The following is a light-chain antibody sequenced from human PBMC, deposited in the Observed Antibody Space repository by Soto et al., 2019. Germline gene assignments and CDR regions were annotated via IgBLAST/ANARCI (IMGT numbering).Light chain of an antibody. V-gene: IGLV2-8*01. J-gene: IGLJ2*01. CDR3: SSYTGSNTWI. Sequence: QSALTQPSSASGSPGQSVTISCTRTSSDVGGYNFVSWYQHHPGKAPKLIIYEVSKRPSGVPDRFSGSKSGNTASLTVSGLQAEDEADYYCSSYTGSNTWIFGGGTKVTVL. CDR1: SSDVGGYNF. CDR2: EVS.